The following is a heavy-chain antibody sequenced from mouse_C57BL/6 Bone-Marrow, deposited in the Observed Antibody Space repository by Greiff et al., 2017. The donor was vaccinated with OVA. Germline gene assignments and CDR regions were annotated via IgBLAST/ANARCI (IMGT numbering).Heavy chain of an antibody. D-gene: IGHD2-1*01. CDR2: IWRGGST. V-gene: IGHV2-5*01. CDR3: AKTIYYGNYVWFAY. CDR1: GFSLTSYG. Sequence: VQLQQSGPGLVQPSPSLSITCTVSGFSLTSYGVHWVRQSPGQGLEWLGVIWRGGSTDYNAAFMSRLSITKDNSKSQVYFKMNSLQADDTAIYYCAKTIYYGNYVWFAYWGQGTLVTVSA. J-gene: IGHJ3*01.